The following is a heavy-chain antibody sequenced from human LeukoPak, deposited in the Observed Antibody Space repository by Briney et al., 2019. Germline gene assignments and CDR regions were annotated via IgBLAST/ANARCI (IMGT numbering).Heavy chain of an antibody. D-gene: IGHD5-12*01. CDR3: AREDIVATMTFDY. V-gene: IGHV3-21*06. J-gene: IGHJ4*02. CDR2: ISSSSRYI. CDR1: GFTISSYS. Sequence: GGSLRLSCAASGFTISSYSMNWVRQAPGKGLEWVSSISSSSRYIYYADSVKGRFTISRDNAKNALFLQMNSLRAEDTAVYYCAREDIVATMTFDYWGQGTLVTVSS.